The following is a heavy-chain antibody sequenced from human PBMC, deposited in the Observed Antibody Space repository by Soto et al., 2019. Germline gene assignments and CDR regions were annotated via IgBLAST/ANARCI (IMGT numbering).Heavy chain of an antibody. CDR1: GGSISSSSYY. V-gene: IGHV4-39*01. D-gene: IGHD6-19*01. J-gene: IGHJ4*02. CDR3: ARRLPIAVAAGGFDY. Sequence: PSETLSLTCTVSGGSISSSSYYWGWIRQPPGKGLEWIGSIYYSGSTYYNPSLKSRVTISVDTSKNQFSLKLSSVTAADTAVYYCARRLPIAVAAGGFDYWGQGTLVTVSS. CDR2: IYYSGST.